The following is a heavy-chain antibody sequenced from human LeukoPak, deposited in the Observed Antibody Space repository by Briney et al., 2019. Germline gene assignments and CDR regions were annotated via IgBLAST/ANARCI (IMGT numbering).Heavy chain of an antibody. CDR3: ARAGVWDYSDCSGYHNAAFDI. V-gene: IGHV1-2*02. J-gene: IGHJ3*02. D-gene: IGHD3-22*01. CDR1: GYTFTDYY. CDR2: INPSSGGT. Sequence: ASVKVSCKASGYTFTDYYMHWVRQAPGQGLEWMGWINPSSGGTNYAQKFQGRVTVTRDTSISTAYMDLSRLRSDDTAVYYCARAGVWDYSDCSGYHNAAFDIWGQGTMVTVSS.